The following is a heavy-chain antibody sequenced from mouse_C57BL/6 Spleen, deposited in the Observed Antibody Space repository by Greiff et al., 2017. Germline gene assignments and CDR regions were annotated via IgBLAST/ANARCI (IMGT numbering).Heavy chain of an antibody. V-gene: IGHV1-50*01. CDR1: GYTFTSYW. D-gene: IGHD1-1*01. CDR2: IDPSDSYT. Sequence: VQLQQSGAELVKPGASVKLSCKASGYTFTSYWMQWVKQRPGQGLEWIGEIDPSDSYTNYNQKFKGKATLTVDTSSSTAYMQLSSLTSEDSAVYYCARWSTVVSFDYWGQGTTLTVSS. CDR3: ARWSTVVSFDY. J-gene: IGHJ2*01.